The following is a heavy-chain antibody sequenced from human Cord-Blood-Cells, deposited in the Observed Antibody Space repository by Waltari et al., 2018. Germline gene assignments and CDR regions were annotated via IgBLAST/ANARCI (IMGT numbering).Heavy chain of an antibody. Sequence: EVQLVESGGGLVKPGGSLRLSCAASGFTFSSYSMNWVRQAPGKGLGWVSSISSSSSYIYYADSVKGGFTISRDNAKNSLYLQMNSLRAEDTAVYYCARGGGSGYYYDYWGQGTLVTVSS. D-gene: IGHD3-22*01. CDR3: ARGGGSGYYYDY. J-gene: IGHJ4*02. CDR1: GFTFSSYS. CDR2: ISSSSSYI. V-gene: IGHV3-21*01.